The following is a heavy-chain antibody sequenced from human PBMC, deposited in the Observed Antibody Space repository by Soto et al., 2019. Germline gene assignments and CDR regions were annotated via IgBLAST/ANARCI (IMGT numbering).Heavy chain of an antibody. CDR3: ARESTVTTRGEIVWFDP. J-gene: IGHJ5*02. CDR2: IKQDGSEK. CDR1: GFTFSSYW. Sequence: GGSLRLSCAASGFTFSSYWMSWVRQAPGKGLEWVANIKQDGSEKYYVDSVKGQFTISRDNAKNSLYLQMNSLRAEDTAVYYCARESTVTTRGEIVWFDPWGQGTLVTVSS. V-gene: IGHV3-7*01. D-gene: IGHD4-17*01.